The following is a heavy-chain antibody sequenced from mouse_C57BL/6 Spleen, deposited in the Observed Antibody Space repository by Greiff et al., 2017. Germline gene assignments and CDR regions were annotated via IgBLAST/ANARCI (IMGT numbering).Heavy chain of an antibody. CDR1: GFTFSNYW. J-gene: IGHJ4*01. CDR2: IRLKSDNYAT. V-gene: IGHV6-3*01. CDR3: TGGSIYYGNYGR. D-gene: IGHD2-1*01. Sequence: EVQRVESGGGLVQPGGSMKLSCVASGFTFSNYWMNWVRQSPEKGLEWVAQIRLKSDNYATHYAEAVKGRFTISREDSKSSVYLQMNNLRAEDTGIYYCTGGSIYYGNYGRWGQGTSVTVSS.